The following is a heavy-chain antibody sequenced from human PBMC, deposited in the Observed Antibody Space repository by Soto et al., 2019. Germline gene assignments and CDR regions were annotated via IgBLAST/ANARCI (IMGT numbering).Heavy chain of an antibody. J-gene: IGHJ4*02. Sequence: QVQLQESGPGLVKPSETLSLTCTVSGGSISSYYWNWIRQPPGKGLEWIGYIYYSGSTNYNPSLKSRVNISVDTSKNQFSLKLSSVTAADTAVYYCARRGKGDSGWVVDYWGQGTLVTVSS. CDR3: ARRGKGDSGWVVDY. D-gene: IGHD2-21*02. CDR2: IYYSGST. V-gene: IGHV4-59*01. CDR1: GGSISSYY.